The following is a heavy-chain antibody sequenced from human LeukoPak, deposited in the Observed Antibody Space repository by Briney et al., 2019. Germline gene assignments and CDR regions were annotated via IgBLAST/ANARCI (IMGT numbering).Heavy chain of an antibody. CDR2: IYSGGST. Sequence: GGSLRLSCAASGFTFSSYAMSWVRQAPGKGLEWVSVIYSGGSTYYADSVKGRFTISRDNSKNTLYLQMNSLRAEDTAVYYCARDLPFDDWGQGTLVTVSS. J-gene: IGHJ4*02. CDR3: ARDLPFDD. V-gene: IGHV3-66*01. CDR1: GFTFSSYA.